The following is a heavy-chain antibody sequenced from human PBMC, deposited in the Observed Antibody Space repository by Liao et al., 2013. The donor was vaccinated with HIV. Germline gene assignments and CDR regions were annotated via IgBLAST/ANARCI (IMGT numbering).Heavy chain of an antibody. CDR1: GGSISSYY. CDR2: IYSSGSA. V-gene: IGHV4-4*07. J-gene: IGHJ4*02. Sequence: QVQLQESGPGLVKPSETLSLTCTVSGGSISSYYWSWIRQPAGKGLEWIGRIYSSGSANYNPSLKSRVTMSVDTSKNQFSLKLSSVTAADTAMYYCARMGTSTEYYDMWSGYYSHVQQGTHFDHWGQGNPGHRLL. D-gene: IGHD3-3*01. CDR3: ARMGTSTEYYDMWSGYYSHVQQGTHFDH.